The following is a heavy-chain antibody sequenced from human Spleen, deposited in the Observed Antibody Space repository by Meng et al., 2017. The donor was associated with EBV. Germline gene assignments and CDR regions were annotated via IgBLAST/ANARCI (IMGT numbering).Heavy chain of an antibody. Sequence: QGQLWSSGAKVNKPGASVKVSCKAPGNTFTGYYMHWVRQAPGQGLEWMGRINPNSGGTNYAEKFQGRVTMTRDTSINTAYMELSSLRSDDTAVYYCASDSFSWPVYWGQGTLVTVSS. CDR3: ASDSFSWPVY. D-gene: IGHD6-13*01. CDR2: INPNSGGT. V-gene: IGHV1-2*06. CDR1: GNTFTGYY. J-gene: IGHJ4*02.